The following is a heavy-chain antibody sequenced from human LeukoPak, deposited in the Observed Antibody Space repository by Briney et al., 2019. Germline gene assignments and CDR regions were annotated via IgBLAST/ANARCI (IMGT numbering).Heavy chain of an antibody. Sequence: GGSLRLSCAASGFTFSSYDMSWVRQAPGKGLEWVSGITYSSGYTYYADSVKGRFTISRDNSRNTLYLQMNSLRAEDTAVYYCAKDPSDLGGSGSDNYFDCWGQGTLVTVSS. V-gene: IGHV3-23*01. J-gene: IGHJ4*02. CDR1: GFTFSSYD. CDR3: AKDPSDLGGSGSDNYFDC. D-gene: IGHD3-10*01. CDR2: ITYSSGYT.